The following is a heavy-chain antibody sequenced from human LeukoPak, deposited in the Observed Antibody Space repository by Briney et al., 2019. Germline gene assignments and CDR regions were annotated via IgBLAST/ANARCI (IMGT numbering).Heavy chain of an antibody. Sequence: GGSLRLSCAASGFTFSSYSMNWVRQAPGKGLEWVSSISSSSSYIYYADSVKGRFTISRDNAKNSLYLQMNRLRAEDTAVYYCARAEYDSSGYSAYWGQGTLVTVSS. J-gene: IGHJ4*02. V-gene: IGHV3-21*01. D-gene: IGHD3-22*01. CDR1: GFTFSSYS. CDR2: ISSSSSYI. CDR3: ARAEYDSSGYSAY.